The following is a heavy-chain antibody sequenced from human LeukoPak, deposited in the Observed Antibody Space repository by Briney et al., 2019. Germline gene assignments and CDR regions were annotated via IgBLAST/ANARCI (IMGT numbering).Heavy chain of an antibody. Sequence: PGGSLRLSCAASGFTFSSYAMHWVRQAPGKGLEYVSAISSNGGSTYYANSVKGRFTISRDNSKNTLYLQMGSLRAEDMAVYYCAREMHGYNPWGFDYWGQGTLVTVSS. J-gene: IGHJ4*02. CDR1: GFTFSSYA. D-gene: IGHD5-24*01. CDR2: ISSNGGST. CDR3: AREMHGYNPWGFDY. V-gene: IGHV3-64*01.